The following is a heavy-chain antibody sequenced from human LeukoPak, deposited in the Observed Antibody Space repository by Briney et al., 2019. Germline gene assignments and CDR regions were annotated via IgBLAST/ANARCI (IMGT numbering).Heavy chain of an antibody. CDR2: INPNSGGT. J-gene: IGHJ2*01. CDR3: ARDRIYGPRYFDL. CDR1: GYAFTGYY. D-gene: IGHD5-12*01. Sequence: ASVKVSCKASGYAFTGYYMHWVRQAPGQGLEWMGWINPNSGGTNYAQKFQDRVTMTRDTSINTAYMELRSLRSDDTAVYYCARDRIYGPRYFDLWGRGTLVTVSS. V-gene: IGHV1-2*02.